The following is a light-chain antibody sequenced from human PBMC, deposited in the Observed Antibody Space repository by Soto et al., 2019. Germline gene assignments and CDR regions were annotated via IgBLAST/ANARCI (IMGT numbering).Light chain of an antibody. J-gene: IGLJ2*01. CDR3: GSYTTSHVI. CDR2: EVS. Sequence: QSALTQPASVSGSPGQSITISCTGTSSDVGGYNYVSWYQQHPGKAPKLMIYEVSNRPSGVSNRFSDSKSGNTASLTISGLQAEDEADYYCGSYTTSHVIFGGGTKLTVL. CDR1: SSDVGGYNY. V-gene: IGLV2-14*01.